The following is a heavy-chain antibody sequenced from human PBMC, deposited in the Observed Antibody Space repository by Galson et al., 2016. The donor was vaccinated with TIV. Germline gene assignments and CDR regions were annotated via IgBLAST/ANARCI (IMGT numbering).Heavy chain of an antibody. CDR3: ARDIPCGGSCYFFDD. J-gene: IGHJ4*02. CDR1: GYTFTRYW. V-gene: IGHV5-51*01. CDR2: IYPGDSST. D-gene: IGHD2-15*01. Sequence: SGAEVKKPGESLEISCQASGYTFTRYWIGWVRQMPGKGLEWMGMIYPGDSSTRLSLSFRGQVTMSVDKSINTAYLQWGGLRTSDTAVYFCARDIPCGGSCYFFDDWGRGTLVTVSS.